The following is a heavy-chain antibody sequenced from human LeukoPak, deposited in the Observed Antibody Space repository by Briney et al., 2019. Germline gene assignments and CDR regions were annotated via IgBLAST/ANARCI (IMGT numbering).Heavy chain of an antibody. D-gene: IGHD2-2*02. J-gene: IGHJ4*02. CDR3: AIHCSSTSCYTGGFDY. V-gene: IGHV4-39*07. Sequence: PSETLSLTCTVSGGSISSSSYYWGWIRQPPGKGLEWIGSIYYSGSTYYNPSLKSRVTISVDTSKNQFSLKLSSVTAADTAVYYCAIHCSSTSCYTGGFDYWGQGTLVTVSS. CDR2: IYYSGST. CDR1: GGSISSSSYY.